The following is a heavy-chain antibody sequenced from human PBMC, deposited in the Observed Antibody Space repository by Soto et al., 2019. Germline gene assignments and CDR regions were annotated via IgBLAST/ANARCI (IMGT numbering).Heavy chain of an antibody. J-gene: IGHJ4*02. D-gene: IGHD6-19*01. Sequence: QVQLVQSGAEVKNPGASVRVSCTASRYTFPNYGLTWVRQAPGQGPEWLGWIRLHNGETHYAPNFRGRVTMTPDTATSTAYMELRGLRSDDTAMYYCATSLGPSGWFDYWGQGNPVTVSS. CDR1: RYTFPNYG. CDR2: IRLHNGET. V-gene: IGHV1-18*01. CDR3: ATSLGPSGWFDY.